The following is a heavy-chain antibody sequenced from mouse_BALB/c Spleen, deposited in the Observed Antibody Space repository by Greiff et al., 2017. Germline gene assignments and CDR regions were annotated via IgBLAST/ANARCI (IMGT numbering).Heavy chain of an antibody. CDR2: ISSGGSYT. CDR1: GFTFSSYG. D-gene: IGHD4-1*01. Sequence: EVKLVESGGDLVKPGGSLKLSCAASGFTFSSYGMSWVRQTPDMRLEWVATISSGGSYTYYPDSVKGRFTISRDNAKNTLYLQMSSLKSEDTAMYYCARGGLGRHYFDYWGQGTTLTVSS. CDR3: ARGGLGRHYFDY. V-gene: IGHV5-6*01. J-gene: IGHJ2*01.